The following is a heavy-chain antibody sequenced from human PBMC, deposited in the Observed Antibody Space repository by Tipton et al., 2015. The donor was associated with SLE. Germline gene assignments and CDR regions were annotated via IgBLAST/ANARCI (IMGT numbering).Heavy chain of an antibody. V-gene: IGHV4-39*07. J-gene: IGHJ3*02. CDR2: IYYSGST. Sequence: TLSLTCTVSGGSISSSSYYWGWIRQPPGKGLEWIGSIYYSGSTYYNPSLKSRVTISVDTSKNQFSLKLGSVTAADTAVYYCASYCSGGSCYSNDAFDIWGQGTMVTVSS. D-gene: IGHD2-15*01. CDR3: ASYCSGGSCYSNDAFDI. CDR1: GGSISSSSYY.